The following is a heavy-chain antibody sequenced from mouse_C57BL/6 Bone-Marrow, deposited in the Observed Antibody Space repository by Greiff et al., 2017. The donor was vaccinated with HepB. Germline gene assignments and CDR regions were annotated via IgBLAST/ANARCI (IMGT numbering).Heavy chain of an antibody. Sequence: EVMLVESGGDLVKPGGSLKLSCAASGFTFSSYGMSWVRQTPDKRLEWVATISSGGSYTYYPDSVKGRFTISRDNAKNTLYLQMSSLKSEDTAMYYCARRELRAWFAYWGQGTLVTVSA. V-gene: IGHV5-6*02. CDR1: GFTFSSYG. CDR3: ARRELRAWFAY. J-gene: IGHJ3*01. CDR2: ISSGGSYT. D-gene: IGHD3-2*02.